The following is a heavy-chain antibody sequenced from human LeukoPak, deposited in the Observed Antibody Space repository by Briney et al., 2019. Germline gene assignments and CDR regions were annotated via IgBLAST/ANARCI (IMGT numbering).Heavy chain of an antibody. D-gene: IGHD6-6*01. CDR2: IYSGGST. V-gene: IGHV3-66*01. CDR1: GFTFSNYA. Sequence: GGSLRLSCAASGFTFSNYAMSWVRQAPGKGLEWVSVIYSGGSTYYADSVKGRFTISRDNSKNTLYLQMNSLRAEDTAVYYCARGGYSSSAGLDYWGQGTLVTVSS. CDR3: ARGGYSSSAGLDY. J-gene: IGHJ4*02.